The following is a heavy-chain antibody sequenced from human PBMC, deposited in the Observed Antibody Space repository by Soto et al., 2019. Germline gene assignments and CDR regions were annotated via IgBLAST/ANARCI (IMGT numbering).Heavy chain of an antibody. CDR1: GFVFSDFA. CDR2: ISGDGGD. V-gene: IGHV3-23*01. CDR3: AKLQRRDIQQWLQAFNV. D-gene: IGHD6-19*01. Sequence: GESLRLSCSASGFVFSDFAMTWVRQAPGKGLEWVSTISGDGGDIYADSVKGRFTVSRDNSKNMLYLHMNSLRVDDAATYYCAKLQRRDIQQWLQAFNVWGQGTRVTVSS. J-gene: IGHJ3*01.